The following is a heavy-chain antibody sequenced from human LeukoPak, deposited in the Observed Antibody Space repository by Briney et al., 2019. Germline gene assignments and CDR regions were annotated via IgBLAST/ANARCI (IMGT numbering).Heavy chain of an antibody. J-gene: IGHJ4*02. CDR2: IHPNNGDT. Sequence: ASVKVSCKASGYTFSGTGWYLYWLRQAPGQGLECMGWIHPNNGDTAYAQKFEGRVAMTRDTSISTAYMELRRLRPDDTAVYFCARDGPAQMVDLDYWGQGTLVSVSS. CDR3: ARDGPAQMVDLDY. V-gene: IGHV1-2*02. D-gene: IGHD3-10*01. CDR1: GYTFSGTGWY.